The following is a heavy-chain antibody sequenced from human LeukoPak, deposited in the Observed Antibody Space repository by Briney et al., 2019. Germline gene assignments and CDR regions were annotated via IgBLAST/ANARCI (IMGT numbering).Heavy chain of an antibody. J-gene: IGHJ4*02. D-gene: IGHD6-19*01. V-gene: IGHV3-23*01. Sequence: PGGSLRLSCAASGFTFSSHSMNWIRQAPGKGLEWVSVISGSGGSTYYADSVKGRFTISRDNSKNTLFLQMNSLRAEDTAIYYCAKGSGSIAVDNLCVYWGQGTLVTVSS. CDR3: AKGSGSIAVDNLCVY. CDR2: ISGSGGST. CDR1: GFTFSSHS.